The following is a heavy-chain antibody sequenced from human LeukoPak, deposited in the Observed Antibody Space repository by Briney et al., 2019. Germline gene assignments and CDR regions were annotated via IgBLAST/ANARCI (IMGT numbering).Heavy chain of an antibody. CDR1: GFTFSDYY. CDR3: ARGPISVVVPAALYNWFDP. D-gene: IGHD2-2*01. V-gene: IGHV3-11*06. CDR2: ISSSSSYT. Sequence: GGSLRLSCAASGFTFSDYYMSWIRQAPGKGLEWVSYISSSSSYTNYADSVKGRFTISRDIAKNSLYLQMNSLRAEDTAVYYCARGPISVVVPAALYNWFDPWGQGTLVTVSS. J-gene: IGHJ5*02.